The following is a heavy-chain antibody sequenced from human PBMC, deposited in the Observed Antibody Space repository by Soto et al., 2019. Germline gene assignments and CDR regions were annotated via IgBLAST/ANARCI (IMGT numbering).Heavy chain of an antibody. V-gene: IGHV3-53*01. Sequence: GGSLRLSCAASGFTVSSNYMSWVRQAPGKGLEWVSVIYSGGSTYYADSVKGRFTISRDNSKNTLYLQMNSLRAEDTAVYYCAKRGSGSQFDYWGQGTLVTVSS. CDR1: GFTVSSNY. CDR2: IYSGGST. CDR3: AKRGSGSQFDY. J-gene: IGHJ4*02. D-gene: IGHD1-26*01.